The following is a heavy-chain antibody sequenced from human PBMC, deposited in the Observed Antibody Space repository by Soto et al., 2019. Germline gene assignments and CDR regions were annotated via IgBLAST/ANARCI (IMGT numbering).Heavy chain of an antibody. CDR1: GYTFTGYY. V-gene: IGHV1-2*02. J-gene: IGHJ5*02. D-gene: IGHD6-19*01. CDR3: ARDLTQWLVPGWFDP. CDR2: INPNSGGT. Sequence: QVQLVQSGAEVKKPEASVKVSCKASGYTFTGYYMHWVRQAPGQGLEWMGWINPNSGGTNYAQKFQGRVTMTRDTSISTAYMELSRLRSDDTAVYYCARDLTQWLVPGWFDPWGQGTLVTVSS.